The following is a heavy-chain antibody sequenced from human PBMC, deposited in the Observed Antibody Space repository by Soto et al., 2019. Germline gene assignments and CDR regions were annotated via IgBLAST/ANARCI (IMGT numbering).Heavy chain of an antibody. CDR2: ISGSGGST. Sequence: GGSLRLSCAGSGFTFSSYAMSWVRQAPGKGLEWVSAISGSGGSTYYADSVKGRFTISRDNSKNTLYLQMNSLRAEDTAVYYCAKGSAVAGHNWFDPWGQGTLVTVPS. D-gene: IGHD6-19*01. CDR3: AKGSAVAGHNWFDP. J-gene: IGHJ5*02. CDR1: GFTFSSYA. V-gene: IGHV3-23*01.